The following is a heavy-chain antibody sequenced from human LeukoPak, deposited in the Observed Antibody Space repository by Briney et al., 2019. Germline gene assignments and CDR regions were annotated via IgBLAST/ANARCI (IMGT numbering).Heavy chain of an antibody. D-gene: IGHD3-9*01. CDR1: GGSISTFF. CDR3: ARGTEMTSFTGYYSFDY. J-gene: IGHJ4*02. V-gene: IGHV4-4*07. Sequence: SETLSLTCTVSGGSISTFFWTWIRQSAGKGLEWIGRIYTGTTYYSPSLESRATISVDTSNNRFSLKLTSLTAADTDVYYCARGTEMTSFTGYYSFDYWGRGSLVTVSS. CDR2: IYTGTT.